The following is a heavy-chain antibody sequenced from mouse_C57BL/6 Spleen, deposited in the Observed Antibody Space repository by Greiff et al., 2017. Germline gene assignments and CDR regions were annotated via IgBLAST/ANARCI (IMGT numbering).Heavy chain of an antibody. CDR3: TRESEFAY. Sequence: VQLQESGAELVRPGASVTLSCKASGYTFTDYEMHWVKQTPVHGLEWIGAIDPETGGTAYNQKFKGKAILTADKSSSTAYMELRSLTSEDSAVYYCTRESEFAYWGQGTLVTVSA. J-gene: IGHJ3*01. CDR1: GYTFTDYE. V-gene: IGHV1-15*01. CDR2: IDPETGGT.